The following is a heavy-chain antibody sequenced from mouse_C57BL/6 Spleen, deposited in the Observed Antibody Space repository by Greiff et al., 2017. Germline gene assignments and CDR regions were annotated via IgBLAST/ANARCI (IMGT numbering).Heavy chain of an antibody. V-gene: IGHV1-26*01. CDR1: GYTFTDYD. CDR2: ISPNSGGT. J-gene: IGHJ2*01. CDR3: ARGLCYSNLDY. D-gene: IGHD2-5*01. Sequence: EVQLQQSGPDLVKPGASVKISCTASGYTFTDYDMNWVKQSHGKSLEWIGDISPNSGGTSYNQTFKGRATLTVDKSSSTAYMELRSLTSEDTAVYYCARGLCYSNLDYWGQGTPLTVSS.